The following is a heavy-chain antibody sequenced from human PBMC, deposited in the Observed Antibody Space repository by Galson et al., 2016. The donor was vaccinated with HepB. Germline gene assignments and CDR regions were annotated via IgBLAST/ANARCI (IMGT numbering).Heavy chain of an antibody. J-gene: IGHJ6*03. CDR3: ARGQHHYYFMDV. Sequence: CAISGDSVSRNSAAWNWIRQSPSRGLEWLGRASYTSKWFHEYAVSVKSRISINADTSKNQFSLQLNTVTPEDTAVYYCARGQHHYYFMDVWGKGTTVIVSS. CDR2: ASYTSKWFH. CDR1: GDSVSRNSAA. V-gene: IGHV6-1*01. D-gene: IGHD5-18*01.